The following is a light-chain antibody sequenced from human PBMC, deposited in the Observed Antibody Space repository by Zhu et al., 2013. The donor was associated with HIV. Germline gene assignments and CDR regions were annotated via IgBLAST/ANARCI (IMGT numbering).Light chain of an antibody. CDR2: GAL. V-gene: IGKV1-39*01. Sequence: IQMTQSPASLSASVGDRVTITCRASQTINNYLNWYQQKPGKAPKLLIYGALNLESGVPSRFSGGRSGTDFTLTISSLHPDDFATYHCQQTYGTSPVSFGGGTKVEMK. J-gene: IGKJ4*01. CDR1: QTINNY. CDR3: QQTYGTSPVS.